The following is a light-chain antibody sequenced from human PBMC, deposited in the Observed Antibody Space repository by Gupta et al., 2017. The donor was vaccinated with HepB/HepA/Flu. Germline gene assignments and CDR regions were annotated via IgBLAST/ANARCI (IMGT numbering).Light chain of an antibody. J-gene: IGKJ2*01. Sequence: DFVKAPSPLSLTVTLGQAVCLPCRSSEELVNSDGNTCLNWFQQRPGQPPRRLLDKVSNRDSGVPDRFSGSGSGTDFTLKISRVEAEDVGVYYCMQHAHWPHTFGQGTKLEIK. CDR1: EELVNSDGNTC. CDR3: MQHAHWPHT. V-gene: IGKV2-30*01. CDR2: KVS.